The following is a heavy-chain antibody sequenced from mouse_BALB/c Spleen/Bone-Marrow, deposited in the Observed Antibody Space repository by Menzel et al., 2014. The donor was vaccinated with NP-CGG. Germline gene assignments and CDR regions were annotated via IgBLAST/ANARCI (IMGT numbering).Heavy chain of an antibody. J-gene: IGHJ4*01. V-gene: IGHV3-6*02. CDR1: GYSITSGYY. CDR2: ISYDGSN. CDR3: AKHIDYCGSSGEYPMNY. Sequence: EVKLLESGLGLVKPSQSLSLTCSVTGYSITSGYYWNWIRQFPGNKLEWMGYISYDGSNNYNPSLKNRISITRDTSKNQYGLKLIYVTTEDTATYYCAKHIDYCGSSGEYPMNYWGQGTSVTISS. D-gene: IGHD1-1*01.